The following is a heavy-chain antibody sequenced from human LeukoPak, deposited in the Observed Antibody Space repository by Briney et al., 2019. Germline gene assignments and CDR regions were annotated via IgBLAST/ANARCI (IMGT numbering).Heavy chain of an antibody. V-gene: IGHV3-7*01. J-gene: IGHJ4*02. Sequence: GGSLRLSCAASGFTCSSYWMSWVRQAPGKGLEWVANIKRDGSEKYYVDSVKGRFTISRDNAKNSLYLQMNSLRAEDTAVYYCARDRKGGSYGLGDYWGQGTLVTVSS. CDR3: ARDRKGGSYGLGDY. D-gene: IGHD1-26*01. CDR2: IKRDGSEK. CDR1: GFTCSSYW.